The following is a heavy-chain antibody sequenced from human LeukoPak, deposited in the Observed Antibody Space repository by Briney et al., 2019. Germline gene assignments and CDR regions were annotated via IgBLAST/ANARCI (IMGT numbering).Heavy chain of an antibody. CDR1: GGSISSGGYY. Sequence: SETLSLTCTVSGGSISSGGYYWSWIRQPPGKGLEWIGYIYHSGSTYYNPSLKSRVTISVDTSKNQFSLKLSSVTAADTAVYYCARDSDSALDYYGSSGPGAFDIWGQGTMVTVSS. V-gene: IGHV4-61*08. CDR3: ARDSDSALDYYGSSGPGAFDI. D-gene: IGHD3-22*01. J-gene: IGHJ3*02. CDR2: IYHSGST.